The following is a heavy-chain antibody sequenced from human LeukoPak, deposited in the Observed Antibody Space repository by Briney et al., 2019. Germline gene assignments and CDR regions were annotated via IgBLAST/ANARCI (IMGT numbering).Heavy chain of an antibody. CDR3: ARSQSLYSGYDGMGFDY. CDR2: ISSSSSYI. J-gene: IGHJ4*02. D-gene: IGHD5-12*01. Sequence: GGSLRLSCAASGFTFSSYSMNWVRQAPGKGLEWVSSISSSSSYIYYADSVKGRFTISRDNSKNTLYLQMNSLRAEDTAVYYCARSQSLYSGYDGMGFDYWGQGTLVTVSS. V-gene: IGHV3-21*04. CDR1: GFTFSSYS.